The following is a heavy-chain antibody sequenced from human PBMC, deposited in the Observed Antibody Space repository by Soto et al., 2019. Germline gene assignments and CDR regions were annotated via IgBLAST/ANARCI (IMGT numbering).Heavy chain of an antibody. V-gene: IGHV6-1*01. CDR2: TYYRSKWYN. D-gene: IGHD5-12*01. Sequence: PSQTLSLTCAISGDSVSSNSAAWNWIRQSPSRGLEWLGRTYYRSKWYNDYAVSVKSRITINPDTSKNQFSLQLNSVTPEDTAVYYCARGAKLRGYDKHHYYMDVWGKGTTVTVS. J-gene: IGHJ6*03. CDR1: GDSVSSNSAA. CDR3: ARGAKLRGYDKHHYYMDV.